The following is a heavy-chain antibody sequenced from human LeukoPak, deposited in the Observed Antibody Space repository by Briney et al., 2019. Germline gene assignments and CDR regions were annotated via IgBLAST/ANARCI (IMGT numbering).Heavy chain of an antibody. D-gene: IGHD4-17*01. Sequence: GGSLRLSCAASGFTFGGSGMSWVRQAPGKGPEWVSGINWNGGSTGYADSVKGRFTISRDNAKNSLYLQMDSLRAEDTALYHCARGASTTVTTWFDSWGQGTLVTVSS. J-gene: IGHJ5*01. CDR1: GFTFGGSG. CDR3: ARGASTTVTTWFDS. V-gene: IGHV3-20*01. CDR2: INWNGGST.